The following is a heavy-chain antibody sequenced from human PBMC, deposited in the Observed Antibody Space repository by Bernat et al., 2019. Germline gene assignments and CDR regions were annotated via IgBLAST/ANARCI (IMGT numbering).Heavy chain of an antibody. CDR1: GFIFNNAW. V-gene: IGHV3-15*07. Sequence: VQLVESGGGVVQPGRSLRLSCAASGFIFNNAWMNWVRQAPGKGLEWVGRIKSKTDGGTIDYAAPVKGRFTISRDDSKNTLYLHMNSLKTEDTAVYYCTPAGSGFLDYWGQGNLVTVSS. CDR2: IKSKTDGGTI. CDR3: TPAGSGFLDY. D-gene: IGHD3-22*01. J-gene: IGHJ4*02.